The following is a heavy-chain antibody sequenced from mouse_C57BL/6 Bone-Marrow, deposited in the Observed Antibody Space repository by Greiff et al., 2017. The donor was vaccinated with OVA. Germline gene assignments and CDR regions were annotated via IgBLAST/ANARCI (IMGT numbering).Heavy chain of an antibody. CDR1: GFTFSSYA. D-gene: IGHD1-1*01. V-gene: IGHV5-4*03. Sequence: EVKLEESGGGLVKPGGSLKLSCAASGFTFSSYAMSWVRQTPEKRLEWVATISDGGSYTYYPDNVKGRFTISRDNAKNNLYLQMSHLKSEDTAMYYCARADYYGSSWFAYWGQGTLVTVSA. J-gene: IGHJ3*01. CDR2: ISDGGSYT. CDR3: ARADYYGSSWFAY.